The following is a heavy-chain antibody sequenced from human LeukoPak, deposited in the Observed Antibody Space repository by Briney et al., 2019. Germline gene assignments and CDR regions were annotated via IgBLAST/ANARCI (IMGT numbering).Heavy chain of an antibody. D-gene: IGHD2/OR15-2a*01. J-gene: IGHJ4*02. CDR2: ISGSGGST. Sequence: GGSLRLSCAASGFTFSSYGMSWVRQAPGKGLEWVSTISGSGGSTYYADSVKGRFTISRDNSKNTLYLQMNSLRAEDTAIYYCARDWFHAIDYWGQGTLVTVSS. CDR1: GFTFSSYG. CDR3: ARDWFHAIDY. V-gene: IGHV3-23*01.